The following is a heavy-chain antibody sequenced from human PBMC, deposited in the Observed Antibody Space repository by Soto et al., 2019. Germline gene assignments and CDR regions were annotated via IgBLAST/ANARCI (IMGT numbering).Heavy chain of an antibody. CDR3: ARGASITSCPYCSGGSLIYYYYYMDV. V-gene: IGHV3-7*01. CDR1: GSTFSSYW. CDR2: IKQDGSEK. D-gene: IGHD2-15*01. J-gene: IGHJ6*03. Sequence: PGGSLRLSCAASGSTFSSYWMSWVRQAPGKGLEWVANIKQDGSEKYYVDSVKGRFTISRDNAKNSLYLQMNSLRAEDTAVYYCARGASITSCPYCSGGSLIYYYYYMDVWGKGTTVTVSS.